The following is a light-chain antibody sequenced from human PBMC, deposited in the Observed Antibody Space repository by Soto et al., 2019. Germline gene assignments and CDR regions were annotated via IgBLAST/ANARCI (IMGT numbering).Light chain of an antibody. CDR2: DVS. CDR1: SSDVGGYNY. J-gene: IGLJ1*01. V-gene: IGLV2-11*01. CDR3: CSYAGSYTFV. Sequence: QSVLTQPRSVSGSPGQSVTISCTGTSSDVGGYNYVSWYQQHPGKAPKLIIYDVSKRPSGVPDRFSGSKSGNTASLTISGLQAEDGADYYCCSYAGSYTFVFGTGTKLTVL.